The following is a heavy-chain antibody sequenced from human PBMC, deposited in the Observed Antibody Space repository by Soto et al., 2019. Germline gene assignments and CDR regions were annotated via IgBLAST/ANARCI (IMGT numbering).Heavy chain of an antibody. J-gene: IGHJ3*01. CDR3: GRVPLDGNFANVVTV. V-gene: IGHV3-7*03. CDR1: AFNFNTYW. CDR2: IDTDGSRK. D-gene: IGHD4-17*01. Sequence: PGGTLRLSCAASAFNFNTYWMYWVRHAPGKGLEWVANIDTDGSRKNYVDSVKGRFIISRDNAKNSPFLQMNSLRADDTAVYYCGRVPLDGNFANVVTVWAQGTQVTV.